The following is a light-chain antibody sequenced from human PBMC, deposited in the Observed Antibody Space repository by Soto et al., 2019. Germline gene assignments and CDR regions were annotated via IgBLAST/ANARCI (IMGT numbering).Light chain of an antibody. CDR1: QSVSSN. Sequence: EIVMTQSPATLSVSPGERATLSCRATQSVSSNLAWYQQKPGQAPRLLIYDASTRATGIPARFSGSGSGTEFTLTISSLXSEDFAVYYCQQYNNWPPGTFGPGTKVDIK. J-gene: IGKJ3*01. CDR3: QQYNNWPPGT. CDR2: DAS. V-gene: IGKV3-15*01.